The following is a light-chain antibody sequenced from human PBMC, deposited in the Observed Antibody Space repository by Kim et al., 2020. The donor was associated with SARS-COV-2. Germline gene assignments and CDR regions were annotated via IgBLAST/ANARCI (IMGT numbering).Light chain of an antibody. J-gene: IGKJ2*01. Sequence: SPGERATLSCRASQSVGTNLAWYQHKPGQPPRLLIYGVSTRAPGVPGRFSGTGSGTDFTLTVNSLQSEDFAVYYCHQYNDWPPGDTFGQGTKLEI. CDR2: GVS. CDR1: QSVGTN. CDR3: HQYNDWPPGDT. V-gene: IGKV3-15*01.